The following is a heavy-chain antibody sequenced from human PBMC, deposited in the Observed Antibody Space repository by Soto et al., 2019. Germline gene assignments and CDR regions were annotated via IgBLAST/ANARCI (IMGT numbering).Heavy chain of an antibody. V-gene: IGHV3-53*04. CDR3: ARGIYDSSGFQYYYYYYGMDV. D-gene: IGHD3-22*01. J-gene: IGHJ6*02. CDR2: IYSGGST. CDR1: GFTVSSNY. Sequence: EVQLVESGGGLVQPGGSLRLSCAASGFTVSSNYMSWVRQAPGKGLEWVSVIYSGGSTYYADSVKGRFTISRHNSKNTLYLQMNSLRAVDTAVYYCARGIYDSSGFQYYYYYYGMDVWGQGTTVTVSS.